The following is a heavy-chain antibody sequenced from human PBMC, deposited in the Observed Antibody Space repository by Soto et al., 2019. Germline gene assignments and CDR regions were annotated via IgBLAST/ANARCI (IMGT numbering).Heavy chain of an antibody. D-gene: IGHD6-6*01. V-gene: IGHV1-69*13. CDR1: GGTFSSYA. J-gene: IGHJ6*02. CDR3: ASAKLAARPDDYYYYGMDV. Sequence: GASVKVSCKASGGTFSSYAISWVRQAPGQGLEWMGGIIPIFGTANYAQKFQGRVTITADESTSTAYMELSSLRSEDTAVYYCASAKLAARPDDYYYYGMDVWGQGTTVTVS. CDR2: IIPIFGTA.